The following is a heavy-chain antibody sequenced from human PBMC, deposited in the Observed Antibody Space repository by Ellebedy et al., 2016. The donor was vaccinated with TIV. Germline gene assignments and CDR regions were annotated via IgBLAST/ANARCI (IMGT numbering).Heavy chain of an antibody. D-gene: IGHD2-2*01. Sequence: GESLKISXAASGFRFNAYAMHWVRQAPGKGLEWVAFISDDGKREFYADAVKGRFTVSRDDSDNTFYVQMNSLKPADTAVYYCARDRITTWSLDYWGQGTLVTVSS. V-gene: IGHV3-30*03. CDR3: ARDRITTWSLDY. CDR2: ISDDGKRE. CDR1: GFRFNAYA. J-gene: IGHJ4*02.